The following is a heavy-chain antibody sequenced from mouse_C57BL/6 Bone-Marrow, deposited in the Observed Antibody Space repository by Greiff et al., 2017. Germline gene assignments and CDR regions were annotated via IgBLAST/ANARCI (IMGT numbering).Heavy chain of an antibody. V-gene: IGHV1-81*01. CDR1: GYTFTSYG. CDR2: IYPRSGNT. J-gene: IGHJ2*01. CDR3: ARGGGGIFDY. Sequence: QVQLQQSGAELARPGASVKLSCQASGYTFTSYGISWVKQRTGQGLEWIGEIYPRSGNTYYNEKFKGKATLTADKSSSTAYMGLRSLTFEDSAVYFCARGGGGIFDYWGQGTTLTVSS. D-gene: IGHD1-1*02.